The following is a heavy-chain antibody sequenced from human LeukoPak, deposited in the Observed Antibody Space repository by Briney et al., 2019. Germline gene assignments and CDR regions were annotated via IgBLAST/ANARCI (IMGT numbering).Heavy chain of an antibody. CDR1: GFIYNRYG. CDR3: AKGVGLGGMDV. D-gene: IGHD1-26*01. Sequence: GRSLRLSCAASGFIYNRYGMHWVRQAPGKGLEWVAVISYDGRNEYYTDSVEGRFTISRDNSKNTVYLQMSSLRTEDTAVYYCAKGVGLGGMDVWGQGTTVIVSS. J-gene: IGHJ6*02. V-gene: IGHV3-30*18. CDR2: ISYDGRNE.